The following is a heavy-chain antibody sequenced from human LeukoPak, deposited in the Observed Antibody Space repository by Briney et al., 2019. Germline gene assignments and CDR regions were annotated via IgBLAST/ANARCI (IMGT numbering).Heavy chain of an antibody. D-gene: IGHD3-22*01. V-gene: IGHV5-51*01. CDR3: ARQRFYDSPRDY. CDR2: IYPADSDT. Sequence: GESLKISCKGSGYNLTNYWIGWVRQMPGKGLEWMGIIYPADSDTRYNPSFQGLVTISADKSISTAYLQWSSLKASDTAVYYCARQRFYDSPRDYWGQGTLVTVSS. CDR1: GYNLTNYW. J-gene: IGHJ4*02.